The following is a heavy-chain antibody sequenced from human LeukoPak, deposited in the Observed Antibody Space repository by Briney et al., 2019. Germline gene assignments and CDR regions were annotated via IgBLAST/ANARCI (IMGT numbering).Heavy chain of an antibody. CDR1: GFSFSSYW. CDR2: INPDGTEK. Sequence: GGSLRLSCAVSGFSFSSYWMAWVRQAPGTGLEWVANINPDGTEKYYLDSVKGRFTISRDNAKNSLYLQMNSLRGEGTAVYFCARGHYGMDVWGQGTTVAVSS. V-gene: IGHV3-7*01. CDR3: ARGHYGMDV. J-gene: IGHJ6*02.